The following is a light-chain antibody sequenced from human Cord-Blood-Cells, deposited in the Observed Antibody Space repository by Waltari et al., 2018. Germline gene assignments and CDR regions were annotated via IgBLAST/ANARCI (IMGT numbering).Light chain of an antibody. J-gene: IGLJ1*01. CDR3: AAWDDSLNGYV. CDR2: SNN. CDR1: SSNIGRKT. Sequence: QSVLTQPPSASGTPGQRVTISCSGSSSNIGRKTVNCYKQPPGTAPKLLIYSNNQRPSGVPDRFSGSKSGTSASLAISGLQSEDEADYYCAAWDDSLNGYVFGTGTKVTVL. V-gene: IGLV1-44*01.